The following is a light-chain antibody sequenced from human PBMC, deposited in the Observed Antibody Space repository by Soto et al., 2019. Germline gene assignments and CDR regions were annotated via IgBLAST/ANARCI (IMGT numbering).Light chain of an antibody. V-gene: IGKV3-20*01. CDR3: QQYGTSPRT. J-gene: IGKJ1*01. CDR1: QSVRSSY. CDR2: GVS. Sequence: EIVLTQSPGTLSLSPGERATLSCRASQSVRSSYLAWYQQKLGQAPRLLIYGVSNRATGIPDRFSGSGSGTDVTLTISRLESEDCAVYYCQQYGTSPRTFGQGTKVEIK.